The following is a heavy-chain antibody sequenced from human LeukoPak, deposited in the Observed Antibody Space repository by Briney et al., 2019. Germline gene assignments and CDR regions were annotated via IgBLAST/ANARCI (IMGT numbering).Heavy chain of an antibody. V-gene: IGHV3-7*01. J-gene: IGHJ6*02. CDR2: LKQDGSEK. CDR1: GFTFSSYW. Sequence: GGSLRLSCAASGFTFSSYWMSWLRQAPGKGLEWVAKLKQDGSEKYYVDSVKGRFTISRDNAKNSLYLQMNSLRAEDAAVYYCARHDVRYFDWLLYGGMDVWGQGTTVTVSS. D-gene: IGHD3-9*01. CDR3: ARHDVRYFDWLLYGGMDV.